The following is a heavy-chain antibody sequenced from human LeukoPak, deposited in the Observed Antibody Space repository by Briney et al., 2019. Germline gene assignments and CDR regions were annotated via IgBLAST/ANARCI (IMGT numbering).Heavy chain of an antibody. J-gene: IGHJ6*02. Sequence: SVKVSCKASGGTFSSYAISWVRQAPGQGLEWMGGIIPIFGTANYAQKFQGRVTITADESTSTAYMELSSLRSEDAAVYFCARVSIAARLNYYYGMDVWGQGTTVTVSS. CDR3: ARVSIAARLNYYYGMDV. D-gene: IGHD6-6*01. CDR2: IIPIFGTA. CDR1: GGTFSSYA. V-gene: IGHV1-69*13.